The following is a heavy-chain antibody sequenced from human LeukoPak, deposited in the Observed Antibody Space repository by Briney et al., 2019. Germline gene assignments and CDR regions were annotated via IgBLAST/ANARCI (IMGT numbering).Heavy chain of an antibody. D-gene: IGHD5-24*01. CDR2: INHSGNT. J-gene: IGHJ5*02. V-gene: IGHV4-34*01. Sequence: PSETLSLTCAVYGGSFSGYYWSWIRQPPGKGLEWIGEINHSGNTNYNPSLKSRVTISVDTSKNQFSLKVSSVTAADTAVYYCASLGEMATDNWFDPWGQGTLVTVSS. CDR3: ASLGEMATDNWFDP. CDR1: GGSFSGYY.